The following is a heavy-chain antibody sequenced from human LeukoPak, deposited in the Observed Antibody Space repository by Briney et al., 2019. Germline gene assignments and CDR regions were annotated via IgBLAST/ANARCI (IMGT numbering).Heavy chain of an antibody. Sequence: SETLSLTCTVSGDSVSSYYWSWIRQPAGNRLEWIVRISTSGSARYNPSLKSRVTLSIDTSKNQTSLNVKSVTAADTAVYYCTGESYRTSFLFDLWGQGTLVTVSS. CDR3: TGESYRTSFLFDL. D-gene: IGHD5-12*01. CDR1: GDSVSSYY. V-gene: IGHV4-4*07. J-gene: IGHJ4*02. CDR2: ISTSGSA.